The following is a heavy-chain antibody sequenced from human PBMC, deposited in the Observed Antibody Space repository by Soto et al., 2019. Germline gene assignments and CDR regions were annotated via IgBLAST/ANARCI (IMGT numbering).Heavy chain of an antibody. D-gene: IGHD6-13*01. V-gene: IGHV3-30*18. CDR3: ANISSSGYFDY. Sequence: GGSLRLSCAASGFTFSSYGMHWARQAPGKGLEWVAVISYDGSNKYYADSVKGRFTISRDNSKNTLYLQMNSLRAEDTAVYYCANISSSGYFDYWGQGTLVTVSS. CDR1: GFTFSSYG. J-gene: IGHJ4*02. CDR2: ISYDGSNK.